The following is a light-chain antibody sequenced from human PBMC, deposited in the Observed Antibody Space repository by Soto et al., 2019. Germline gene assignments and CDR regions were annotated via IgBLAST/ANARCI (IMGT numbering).Light chain of an antibody. V-gene: IGKV1-6*01. CDR3: LQDYSFPLT. CDR2: AAS. J-gene: IGKJ4*01. CDR1: QSISSY. Sequence: IQMTQSPSSLSASVGDRVTITCRASQSISSYLNWYQQKPGKAPKLLIYAASSLQSGVPSRFSGSGSGTDFILTISSLQPEDFATYYCLQDYSFPLTFGGGTKVDIK.